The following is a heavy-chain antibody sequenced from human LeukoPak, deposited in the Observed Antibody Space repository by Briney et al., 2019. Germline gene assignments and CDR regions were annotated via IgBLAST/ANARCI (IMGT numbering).Heavy chain of an antibody. CDR1: GYTFTGYY. D-gene: IGHD2-15*01. J-gene: IGHJ5*02. CDR3: ARYLLQEGYCSGGSCRDWFDP. Sequence: ASVKVSCKASGYTFTGYYMHWVRQAPGQGLEWMGWINPNSGGTNYAQKLQGRVTMTTDTSTSTAYMELRSLRSDDTAVYYCARYLLQEGYCSGGSCRDWFDPWGQGTLVTVSS. V-gene: IGHV1-2*02. CDR2: INPNSGGT.